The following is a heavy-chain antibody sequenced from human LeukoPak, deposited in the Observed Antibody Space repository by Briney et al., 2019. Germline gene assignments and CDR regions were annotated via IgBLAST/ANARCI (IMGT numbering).Heavy chain of an antibody. D-gene: IGHD3-16*01. V-gene: IGHV1-8*02. J-gene: IGHJ6*03. CDR1: GYTFTGYY. CDR3: ARGMLRGYYYYYMDV. CDR2: MNPNSGNT. Sequence: GASVKVSCKASGYTFTGYYMHWVRQATGQGLEWMGWMNPNSGNTGYAQKFQGRVTMTRNTSISTAYMELSSLRSEDTAVYYCARGMLRGYYYYYMDVWGKGTTVTVSS.